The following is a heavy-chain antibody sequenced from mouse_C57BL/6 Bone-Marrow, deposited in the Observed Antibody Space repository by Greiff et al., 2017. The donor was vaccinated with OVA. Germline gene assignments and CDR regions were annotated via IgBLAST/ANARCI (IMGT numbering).Heavy chain of an antibody. CDR3: AYSNYYAMDY. Sequence: GQLQQSGPELVKPGASVKISCKASGYTFTDYYMNWVKQSHGKSLEWIGDINPNNGGTSYNQKFKGKATLTVDKSSSTAYMELRSLTSEDSAVYYCAYSNYYAMDYWGQGTSVTVSS. CDR1: GYTFTDYY. CDR2: INPNNGGT. V-gene: IGHV1-26*01. J-gene: IGHJ4*01. D-gene: IGHD2-5*01.